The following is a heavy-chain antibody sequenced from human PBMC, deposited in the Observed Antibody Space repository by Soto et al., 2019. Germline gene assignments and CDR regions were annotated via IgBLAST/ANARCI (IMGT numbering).Heavy chain of an antibody. Sequence: EVQLVESGGGLVQPGGSLRLSCATSGFTFSDHYMDWVRQAPGKGLEWVARSRDRAESHTTEYAASVKGRFTISRDDSKSSLYLQMNSLKTEDTAVYYCARSARLSQFDIWGQGNRVTVSS. CDR1: GFTFSDHY. CDR2: SRDRAESHTT. V-gene: IGHV3-72*01. D-gene: IGHD6-25*01. CDR3: ARSARLSQFDI. J-gene: IGHJ4*02.